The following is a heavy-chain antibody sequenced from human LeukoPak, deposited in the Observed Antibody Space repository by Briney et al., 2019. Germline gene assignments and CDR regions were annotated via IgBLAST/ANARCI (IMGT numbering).Heavy chain of an antibody. CDR2: ISYDGSNK. J-gene: IGHJ4*02. CDR3: ARDGAHYYDSSGYLD. V-gene: IGHV3-30*03. CDR1: GFTFSSYG. D-gene: IGHD3-22*01. Sequence: GGSLRLSCAASGFTFSSYGMHWVRQAPGKGLEWVAVISYDGSNKYYADSVKGRFTISRDNSKNTLYLQMNSLRAEDTAVYYCARDGAHYYDSSGYLDWGQGTLVTVSS.